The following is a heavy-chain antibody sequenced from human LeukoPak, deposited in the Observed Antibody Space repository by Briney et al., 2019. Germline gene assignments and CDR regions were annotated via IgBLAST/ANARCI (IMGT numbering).Heavy chain of an antibody. V-gene: IGHV1-69*13. CDR1: GYTFSSYA. D-gene: IGHD6-13*01. CDR2: IIPIFGTA. J-gene: IGHJ4*02. Sequence: ASVKVSCKASGYTFSSYAISWVRQAPGQGLEWMGGIIPIFGTANYAQKFQGRVTITADESTSTAYMELSSLRSEDTAVYYCATWSSSWPYYFDYWGQGTLVTVSS. CDR3: ATWSSSWPYYFDY.